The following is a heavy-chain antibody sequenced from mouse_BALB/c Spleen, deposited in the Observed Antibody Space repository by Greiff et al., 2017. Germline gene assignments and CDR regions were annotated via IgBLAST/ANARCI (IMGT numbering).Heavy chain of an antibody. CDR3: ARHYGLYAMDY. J-gene: IGHJ4*01. Sequence: QVQLQQPGAELVKPGASVKLSCKASGYTFTSYWMHWVKQRPGQGLEWIGEINPSNGRTNYNEKFKSKATLTVDKSSSTAYMQLSSLTSEDSAVYYCARHYGLYAMDYWGQGTSVTVSS. CDR1: GYTFTSYW. D-gene: IGHD1-1*02. CDR2: INPSNGRT. V-gene: IGHV1S81*02.